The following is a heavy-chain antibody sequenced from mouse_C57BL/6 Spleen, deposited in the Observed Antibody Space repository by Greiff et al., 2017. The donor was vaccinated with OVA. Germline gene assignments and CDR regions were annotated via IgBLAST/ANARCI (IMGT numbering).Heavy chain of an antibody. D-gene: IGHD2-3*01. CDR2: IYPSDSET. J-gene: IGHJ4*01. V-gene: IGHV1-61*01. Sequence: QVQLQQSGAELMKPGASVKLSCKATGYTFTSYWMDWVKQRPGQGLEWIGNIYPSDSETHYNQKFKDKATLTVDKSSSTAYMQLSSLTSEDSAVYYCARWGDGYYYAMDYWGQGTSVTVSS. CDR3: ARWGDGYYYAMDY. CDR1: GYTFTSYW.